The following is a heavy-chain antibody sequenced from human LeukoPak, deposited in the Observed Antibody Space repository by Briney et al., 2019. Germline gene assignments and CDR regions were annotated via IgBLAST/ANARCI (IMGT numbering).Heavy chain of an antibody. V-gene: IGHV4-59*01. D-gene: IGHD5-12*01. J-gene: IGHJ4*02. Sequence: SETLSLTCTVSGGSISSYYWNWIRQPPGKGLEWIGYIFYSGSTNYNPSLKSRVTISVDTSKNQFSLKLSSVTAADTAVYYCARAPVATPSEFDYWGQGTLVTVSS. CDR1: GGSISSYY. CDR2: IFYSGST. CDR3: ARAPVATPSEFDY.